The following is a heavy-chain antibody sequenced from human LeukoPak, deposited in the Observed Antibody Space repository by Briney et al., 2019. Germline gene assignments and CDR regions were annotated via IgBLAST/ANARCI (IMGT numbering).Heavy chain of an antibody. CDR1: EFIFSRYA. J-gene: IGHJ4*02. Sequence: GGSLRLSCAASEFIFSRYAMHWGRQAPGKGLEWVAILSYDDTNEYYADSVAGRFTISRDNSKNTLYLQMNSLRPDDTAVYYCARDRRDGNNLAFHFDYWGQGTLVTVSS. CDR2: LSYDDTNE. D-gene: IGHD5-24*01. CDR3: ARDRRDGNNLAFHFDY. V-gene: IGHV3-30*04.